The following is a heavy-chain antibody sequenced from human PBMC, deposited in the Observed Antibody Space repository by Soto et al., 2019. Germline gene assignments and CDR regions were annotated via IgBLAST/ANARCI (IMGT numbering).Heavy chain of an antibody. Sequence: EVQLVESGGGLVQPGGSLRLSCAASGFTFSDHYMDWVRQAPGKGLEWVGRTRNKANSYTTEYAASVKSRFTISRDDSKNSLYLQMNSLKTEDTAVYYCARARRGIAAAGEYYFDYWGQGTLVTVSS. D-gene: IGHD6-13*01. CDR1: GFTFSDHY. CDR2: TRNKANSYTT. V-gene: IGHV3-72*01. CDR3: ARARRGIAAAGEYYFDY. J-gene: IGHJ4*02.